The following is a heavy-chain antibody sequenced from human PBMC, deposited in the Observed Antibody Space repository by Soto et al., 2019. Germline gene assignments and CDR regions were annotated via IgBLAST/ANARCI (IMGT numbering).Heavy chain of an antibody. V-gene: IGHV4-59*01. D-gene: IGHD3-10*01. CDR2: IYYSGST. J-gene: IGHJ5*02. Sequence: PSETLSLTCTVSGGSISSYYWSWIRQPPGKGLEWIGYIYYSGSTNYNPSLKSRVTISVDTSKNQFSLKLSSVTAADTAVYYCARDPTYYYGSGSDHNWFDPWGQGTLVTVSS. CDR1: GGSISSYY. CDR3: ARDPTYYYGSGSDHNWFDP.